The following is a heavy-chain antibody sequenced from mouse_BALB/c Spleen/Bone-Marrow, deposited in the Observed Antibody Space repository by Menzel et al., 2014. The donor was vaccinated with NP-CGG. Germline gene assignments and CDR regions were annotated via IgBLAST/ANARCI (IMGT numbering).Heavy chain of an antibody. CDR3: ARVVTTATLYWYFDV. CDR2: ISDGGSYT. J-gene: IGHJ1*01. CDR1: GFTFSDYY. V-gene: IGHV5-4*02. Sequence: EVQLVESGGGLVKPGGSLKLSCAASGFTFSDYYMYWVRQTPEKRLEWVATISDGGSYTYYPDSVKGRLTISRDNAKNNLYLQMSSLKSEDTAMYYCARVVTTATLYWYFDVWGAGTTVTVSS. D-gene: IGHD1-2*01.